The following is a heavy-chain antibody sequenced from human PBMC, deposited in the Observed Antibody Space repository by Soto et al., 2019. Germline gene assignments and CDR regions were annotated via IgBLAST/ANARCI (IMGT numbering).Heavy chain of an antibody. CDR3: ARVDRSSWWTFDY. D-gene: IGHD6-13*01. Sequence: GXSGKVSFKASGYTFSGYSVSWVRQAPGQGLEWVGWISPKNGNTNTAQKFQGRVTMTTHTSTRTAYMELTSLKFDDKAIYFCARVDRSSWWTFDYWGQGTQVTVYS. J-gene: IGHJ4*02. V-gene: IGHV1-18*04. CDR2: ISPKNGNT. CDR1: GYTFSGYS.